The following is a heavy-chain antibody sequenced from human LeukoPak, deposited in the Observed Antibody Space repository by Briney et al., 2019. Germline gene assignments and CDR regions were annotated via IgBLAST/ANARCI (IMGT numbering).Heavy chain of an antibody. J-gene: IGHJ6*03. CDR2: ISSSGSTI. D-gene: IGHD2-2*01. CDR1: GFTFSDYY. V-gene: IGHV3-11*04. Sequence: GGSLRLSCAASGFTFSDYYMSWIRQAPGKRLEWVSYISSSGSTIYYADSVKGRFTISRDNARNSLYLQMNSLRAEDTAVYYCARPYCSSTSCPRYYYYMDVWGKGTTVTVSS. CDR3: ARPYCSSTSCPRYYYYMDV.